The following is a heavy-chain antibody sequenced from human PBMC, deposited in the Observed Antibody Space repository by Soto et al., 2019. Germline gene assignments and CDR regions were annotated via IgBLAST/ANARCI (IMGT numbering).Heavy chain of an antibody. D-gene: IGHD3-10*01. Sequence: EVQLVESGGDLIQPGGSLKLSCAASGFTVGNNYMSWVRQAPGQGLEWVSLIYSTGTTKYADYVKGRFTVSRDNAENMLDLQMHSLRAGDTAVFYCAKDGRFSGSYYYSFGYWGQGTVVTVSS. V-gene: IGHV3-53*01. CDR1: GFTVGNNY. J-gene: IGHJ4*02. CDR3: AKDGRFSGSYYYSFGY. CDR2: IYSTGTT.